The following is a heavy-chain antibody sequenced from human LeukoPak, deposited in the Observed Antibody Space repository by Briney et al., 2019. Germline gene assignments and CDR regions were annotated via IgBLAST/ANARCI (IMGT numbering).Heavy chain of an antibody. V-gene: IGHV1-69*05. Sequence: ASVKVSCKASGGTFSSYAISWVRQAPGQGLEWMGGIIPIFGTANYAQKFQGRVTITTDESTSTACMELSSLRSEDTAVYYCATSTPTIFGLYYFDYWGQGTLVTVSS. CDR1: GGTFSSYA. D-gene: IGHD3-3*01. J-gene: IGHJ4*02. CDR3: ATSTPTIFGLYYFDY. CDR2: IIPIFGTA.